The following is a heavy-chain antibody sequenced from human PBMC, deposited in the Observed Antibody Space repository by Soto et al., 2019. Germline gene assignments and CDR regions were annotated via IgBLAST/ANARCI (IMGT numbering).Heavy chain of an antibody. CDR1: GGSFSGYY. D-gene: IGHD4-17*01. CDR2: INHSGST. Sequence: SETLSLTCAVYGGSFSGYYWSWIRQPPGKGLEWIGEINHSGSTNYNPSLKSRVTISVDTSKNQFSLKLSSVTAADTAVYYCARYYGDYALDYWGQGTLVTVSS. J-gene: IGHJ4*02. CDR3: ARYYGDYALDY. V-gene: IGHV4-34*01.